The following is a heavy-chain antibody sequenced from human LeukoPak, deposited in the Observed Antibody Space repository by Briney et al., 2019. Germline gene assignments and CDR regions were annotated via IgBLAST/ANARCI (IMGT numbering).Heavy chain of an antibody. V-gene: IGHV3-23*01. CDR1: GFTFSSYA. Sequence: GGSLRLSCATSGFTFSSYAMSWVRQASGKGLEWVSGVGSSGGNTYYADSVKGRFTISRDNFKNMLYVQMNSLRAEDTAVYYCARGVPGGHYYYYGMDVWGQGTTVTVSS. D-gene: IGHD6-25*01. CDR3: ARGVPGGHYYYYGMDV. CDR2: VGSSGGNT. J-gene: IGHJ6*02.